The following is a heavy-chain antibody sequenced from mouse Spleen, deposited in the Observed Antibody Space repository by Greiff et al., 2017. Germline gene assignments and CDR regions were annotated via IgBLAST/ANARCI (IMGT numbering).Heavy chain of an antibody. Sequence: EVKVVESGGGLVKPGGSLKLSCAASGFTFSSYAMSWVRQTPEKRLEWVATISSGGSYTYYPDSVKGRFTISRDNAKNTLYLQMSSLRSEDTAMYYCARRDYDGRPDWYFDVWGAGTTVTVSS. CDR2: ISSGGSYT. CDR1: GFTFSSYA. J-gene: IGHJ1*01. CDR3: ARRDYDGRPDWYFDV. D-gene: IGHD2-4*01. V-gene: IGHV5-9-1*01.